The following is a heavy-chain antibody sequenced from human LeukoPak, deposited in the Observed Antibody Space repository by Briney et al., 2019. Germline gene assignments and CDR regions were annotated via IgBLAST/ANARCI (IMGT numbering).Heavy chain of an antibody. CDR1: GGSFSGYY. V-gene: IGHV4-34*01. D-gene: IGHD4-17*01. J-gene: IGHJ4*02. Sequence: SETLSLTCAVYGGSFSGYYWSWIRQPPGKGPEWIGEINHSGSTNYNPSLKSRVTISVDTSKNQFSLKLSSVTAADTAVYYCATHDYGDYHYWGQGTLVTVSS. CDR3: ATHDYGDYHY. CDR2: INHSGST.